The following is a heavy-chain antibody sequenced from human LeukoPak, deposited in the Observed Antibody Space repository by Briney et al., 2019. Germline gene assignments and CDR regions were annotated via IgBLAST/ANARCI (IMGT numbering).Heavy chain of an antibody. J-gene: IGHJ6*02. V-gene: IGHV1-2*02. Sequence: ASVKVSCKACGYTFTGYYMHWVRQAPGQGLEWMGWINPNSGGTNYAQKFQGRVTMTRDTSISTAYMELSRLRSDDTAVYYCARVLLGIAAAATFYGMDVWGQGTTVTVSS. CDR1: GYTFTGYY. CDR3: ARVLLGIAAAATFYGMDV. CDR2: INPNSGGT. D-gene: IGHD6-13*01.